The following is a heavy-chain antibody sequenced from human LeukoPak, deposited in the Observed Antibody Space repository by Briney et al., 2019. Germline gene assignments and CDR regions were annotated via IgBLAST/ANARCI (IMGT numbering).Heavy chain of an antibody. V-gene: IGHV3-30*04. CDR2: ISYDGSNK. CDR3: ARDRAYGDYRDAFDI. J-gene: IGHJ3*02. CDR1: GFTFSSYA. Sequence: GGSLRLSCAASGFTFSSYAMHWVRQAPGRGLEWGAVISYDGSNKYYADSVKGRFTISRDNSKNTLYLQMNSLRAEDTAVYYCARDRAYGDYRDAFDIWGQGTMVTVSS. D-gene: IGHD4-17*01.